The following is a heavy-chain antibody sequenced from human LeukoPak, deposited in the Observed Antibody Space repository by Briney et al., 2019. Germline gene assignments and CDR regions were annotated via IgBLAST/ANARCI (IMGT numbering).Heavy chain of an antibody. CDR2: ISSSSSYI. V-gene: IGHV3-21*01. CDR3: ARGGDLNWNDPV. Sequence: GGSLRLSCAASGFTFSSYSMDWVRQAPGKGLEWVSSISSSSSYIYYADSVKGRFTISRDNAKNSLYLQMNSLRDEDTAVYYCARGGDLNWNDPVWGQGTLVTVSS. CDR1: GFTFSSYS. J-gene: IGHJ4*02. D-gene: IGHD1-1*01.